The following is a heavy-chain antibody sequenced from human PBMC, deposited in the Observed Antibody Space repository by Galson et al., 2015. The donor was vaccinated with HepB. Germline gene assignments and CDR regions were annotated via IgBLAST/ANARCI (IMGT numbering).Heavy chain of an antibody. CDR3: ARDGDGAVEYDH. Sequence: SLRLSCAASEFTFSTYWMSWVRQAPGKGLESVANINLDGSQTFYVDSVKGRFTISRDNATDSLFLQMNSLRAEDTAVYYCARDGDGAVEYDHWGQGTLVTVSS. CDR2: INLDGSQT. D-gene: IGHD6-19*01. J-gene: IGHJ4*02. CDR1: EFTFSTYW. V-gene: IGHV3-7*01.